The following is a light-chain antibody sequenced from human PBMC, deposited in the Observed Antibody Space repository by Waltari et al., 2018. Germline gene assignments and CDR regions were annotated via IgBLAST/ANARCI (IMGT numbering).Light chain of an antibody. Sequence: EIVLTQSPGTLSLSPGEKAILSCRASQSLKVAYVAWYQQRSGQAPRLLIDGALYRAADIPDRFSGSGSGTDFTLTITRLEPEDFAVYYCQQYDTSPGTFGQGTKLEMK. CDR1: QSLKVAY. J-gene: IGKJ2*01. CDR2: GAL. V-gene: IGKV3-20*01. CDR3: QQYDTSPGT.